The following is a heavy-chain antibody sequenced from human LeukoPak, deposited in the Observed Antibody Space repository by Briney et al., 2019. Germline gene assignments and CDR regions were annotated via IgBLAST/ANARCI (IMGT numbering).Heavy chain of an antibody. V-gene: IGHV3-49*04. CDR1: GFTFGDYA. Sequence: PGGSLRLSCTASGFTFGDYAMSWVRQAPGKGLEWVGFIRSKAYGGTAEYAASVKGRFTISRDDSKSIAYPQMNSLRAEDTAVYYCARAYLADSPYFDYWGQGTLVTVSS. J-gene: IGHJ4*02. CDR3: ARAYLADSPYFDY. CDR2: IRSKAYGGTA. D-gene: IGHD2-21*01.